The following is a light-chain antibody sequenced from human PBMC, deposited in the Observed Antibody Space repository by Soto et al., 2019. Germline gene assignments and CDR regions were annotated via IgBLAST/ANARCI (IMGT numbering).Light chain of an antibody. V-gene: IGKV2-29*01. CDR3: QQYGSSPWT. CDR1: QSLVHSDGNTF. J-gene: IGKJ1*01. Sequence: VMTESPLSLPVTLGPPASISCRSSQSLVHSDGNTFLFWYLQKPGQSPQLXIYEVSTRVSGVPDRFSGSGSGTEFTLTISRLEPEDFEVYCCQQYGSSPWTFGQGTKVDIK. CDR2: EVS.